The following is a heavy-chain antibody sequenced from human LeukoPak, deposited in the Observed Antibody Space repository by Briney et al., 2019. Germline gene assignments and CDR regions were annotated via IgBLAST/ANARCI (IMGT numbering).Heavy chain of an antibody. CDR1: GFTFSIYG. CDR3: AKDGSIGAAEYYFDS. CDR2: IANDGRDK. J-gene: IGHJ4*02. D-gene: IGHD2-15*01. V-gene: IGHV3-30*18. Sequence: GGSLRLSCAASGFTFSIYGMHWVRQAPGKGLEWVAVIANDGRDKKYVDSVKGRFTISRDNSKSTLYLQMDSLRAEDTAVYYCAKDGSIGAAEYYFDSWGQGTLVAVSS.